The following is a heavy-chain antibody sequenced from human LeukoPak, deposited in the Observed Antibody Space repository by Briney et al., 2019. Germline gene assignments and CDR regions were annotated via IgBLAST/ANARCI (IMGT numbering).Heavy chain of an antibody. Sequence: PSETLSLTCTVSGGSISSYYWSRIRQPPGKGLEWLGYIYYSGRTNYNPSLKSRVTISVDTSKNQFSLKLSSVTAADTAVYYCARANYDSSGYYSPFDYWGQGTLVTVSS. CDR2: IYYSGRT. D-gene: IGHD3-22*01. J-gene: IGHJ4*02. CDR1: GGSISSYY. CDR3: ARANYDSSGYYSPFDY. V-gene: IGHV4-59*01.